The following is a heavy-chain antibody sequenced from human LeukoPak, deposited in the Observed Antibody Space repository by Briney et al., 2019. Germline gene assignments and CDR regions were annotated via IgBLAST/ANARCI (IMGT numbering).Heavy chain of an antibody. CDR1: GYTFTSYG. V-gene: IGHV1-18*01. CDR2: ISAYNGNT. CDR3: ARDVQEGYYDSSGYSPY. Sequence: ASVKVSCKASGYTFTSYGISWVRQAPGQGLEWMGWISAYNGNTNYAQKLQGRVTMTTDTSTSTAYMELRSLRSDDTAVYYCARDVQEGYYDSSGYSPYWGQGTLVTVSS. J-gene: IGHJ4*02. D-gene: IGHD3-22*01.